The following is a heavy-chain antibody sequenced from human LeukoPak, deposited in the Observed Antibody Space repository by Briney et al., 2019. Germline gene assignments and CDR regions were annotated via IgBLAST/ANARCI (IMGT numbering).Heavy chain of an antibody. CDR2: IKHDGSET. J-gene: IGHJ4*02. CDR3: ARDQTPFY. CDR1: GFTFSNYW. D-gene: IGHD2-15*01. Sequence: GGSLKLSCAASGFTFSNYWMTWVRQAPGKGLEGVANIKHDGSETYYLDSVKRRLTISRDNAKSSMWLQMNSLRDEDTAVYYCARDQTPFYWGQGSLVTVSS. V-gene: IGHV3-7*01.